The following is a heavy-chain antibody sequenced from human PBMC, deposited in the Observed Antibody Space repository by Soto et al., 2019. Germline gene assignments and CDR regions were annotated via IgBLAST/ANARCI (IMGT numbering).Heavy chain of an antibody. CDR1: GYTFTSYD. CDR2: MNPNSGNT. CDR3: ARGDYCTNGVCYFFYFDY. D-gene: IGHD2-8*01. J-gene: IGHJ4*02. V-gene: IGHV1-8*01. Sequence: QVQLVQSGAEVKKPGASVKVSCKASGYTFTSYDINWVRQATGQGLEWMGWMNPNSGNTGYAQKFQGRVTMTRNTSISTAYMEPSSLRSEDTAVYYCARGDYCTNGVCYFFYFDYWGQGTLVTVSS.